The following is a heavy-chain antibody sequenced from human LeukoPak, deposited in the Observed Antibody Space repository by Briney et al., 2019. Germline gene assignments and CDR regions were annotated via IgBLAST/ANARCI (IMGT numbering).Heavy chain of an antibody. CDR1: GGSFSGYY. CDR3: ARAQWLLDY. D-gene: IGHD5-12*01. J-gene: IGHJ4*02. V-gene: IGHV4-34*01. CDR2: INHSGST. Sequence: SETLSHTCAVYGGSFSGYYWSWIRQPPGKGLEWIGEINHSGSTNYNPSLKSRVTISVDTSKNQFSLKLSSVTAADTAVYYCARAQWLLDYWGQGTLVTVSS.